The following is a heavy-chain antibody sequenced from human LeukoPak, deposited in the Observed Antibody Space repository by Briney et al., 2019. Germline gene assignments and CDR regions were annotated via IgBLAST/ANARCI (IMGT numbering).Heavy chain of an antibody. D-gene: IGHD2-21*02. J-gene: IGHJ3*02. CDR3: ARRLAYCGGDCYSGAFDI. CDR2: IYPGDSDT. CDR1: GYSFTSYW. Sequence: LGESLKISCKGSGYSFTSYWIGWVRQMPGKGLEWMGIIYPGDSDTRYSPSFQGQVTISADKSISTAYLQWSSLKASDTAMYYCARRLAYCGGDCYSGAFDIWGQGTMVTVSS. V-gene: IGHV5-51*01.